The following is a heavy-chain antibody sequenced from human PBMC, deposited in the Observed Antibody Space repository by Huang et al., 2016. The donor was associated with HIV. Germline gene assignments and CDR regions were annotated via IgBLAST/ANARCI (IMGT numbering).Heavy chain of an antibody. Sequence: EVQLVEAGGGLVQPGGSLKLSCAASGFIFSSSAVHWVRQASGKGLEWVGRIRSKAHNYATAYAASVKGRFTISRDDSKRAASLEMNNVKTEDTAVYYCMTVVTSRWGQGTLVTVSS. CDR1: GFIFSSSA. CDR3: MTVVTSR. V-gene: IGHV3-73*01. J-gene: IGHJ4*02. D-gene: IGHD2-21*02. CDR2: IRSKAHNYAT.